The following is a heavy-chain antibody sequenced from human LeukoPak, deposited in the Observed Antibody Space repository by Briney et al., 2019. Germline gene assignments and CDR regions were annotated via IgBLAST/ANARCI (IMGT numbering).Heavy chain of an antibody. Sequence: GGSLRLSCAASGFTFSSSAMHWVRQAPDKGREWVAVISYDGSNKYYADSVKGRFTISRDNSKNTLYLQMNSLRADDTAVYYCARDRDSSGWYEGFDYWGQGTLVTVSS. V-gene: IGHV3-30-3*01. CDR3: ARDRDSSGWYEGFDY. CDR1: GFTFSSSA. CDR2: ISYDGSNK. J-gene: IGHJ4*02. D-gene: IGHD6-19*01.